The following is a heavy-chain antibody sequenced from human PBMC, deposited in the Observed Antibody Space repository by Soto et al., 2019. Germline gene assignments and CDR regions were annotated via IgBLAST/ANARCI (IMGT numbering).Heavy chain of an antibody. CDR1: GGSISSYY. D-gene: IGHD4-17*01. CDR3: ARVYGDHLVDY. J-gene: IGHJ4*02. Sequence: QVQLQESGPGLVKPSETLSLTCTVSGGSISSYYWSWIRQPPGKGLDWLGYIYYSGSTKYNPSLKSRVTISVDTSKNQFSLKLSSVTAADTAVYYCARVYGDHLVDYWGQGTLVTVSS. CDR2: IYYSGST. V-gene: IGHV4-59*01.